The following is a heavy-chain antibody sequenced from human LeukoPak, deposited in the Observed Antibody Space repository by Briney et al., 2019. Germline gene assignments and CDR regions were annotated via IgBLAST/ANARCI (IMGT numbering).Heavy chain of an antibody. Sequence: GGTLRLSCAASGFIFSHHGMNWVRQAPGKGLEWVSSISSSSSYIYYADSVKGRFTISRDNAKNSLYLQMNSLRAEDTAVYYCARDSARYCSGGSCPQGDYWGQGTLVTVSS. D-gene: IGHD2-15*01. CDR2: ISSSSSYI. CDR3: ARDSARYCSGGSCPQGDY. CDR1: GFIFSHHG. V-gene: IGHV3-21*01. J-gene: IGHJ4*02.